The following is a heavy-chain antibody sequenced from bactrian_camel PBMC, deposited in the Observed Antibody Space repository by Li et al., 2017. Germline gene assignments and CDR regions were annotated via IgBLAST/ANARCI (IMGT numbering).Heavy chain of an antibody. CDR2: IDSAGSA. CDR1: YTYNEGD. V-gene: IGHV3S53*01. D-gene: IGHD7*01. Sequence: HVQLVESGGGSVQAGGSLRLSCGYTYNEGDMAWFRQAPGKEREGVAAIDSAGSANYADSAKGRFTISKDNDRNTVALQMNSLEPEDTAMYFCAAVFVNARGMAPTQALSEWEYDYWGQGTQVTVS. J-gene: IGHJ4*01. CDR3: AAVFVNARGMAPTQALSEWEYDY.